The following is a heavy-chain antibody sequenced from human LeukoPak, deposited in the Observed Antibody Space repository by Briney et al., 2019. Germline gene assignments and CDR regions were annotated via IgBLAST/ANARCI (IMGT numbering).Heavy chain of an antibody. D-gene: IGHD3-22*01. V-gene: IGHV1-2*02. CDR2: INPNRGGT. CDR3: ATEYYYDSSGYYRGFQH. CDR1: GYTFTGYY. Sequence: GASVKVSCKASGYTFTGYYMHWVRQAPGQGLEWMGWINPNRGGTNYAQKFQGRVTMTRDTSISTAYMELSRLRSDDTAVYYCATEYYYDSSGYYRGFQHWGQGTLVTVSS. J-gene: IGHJ1*01.